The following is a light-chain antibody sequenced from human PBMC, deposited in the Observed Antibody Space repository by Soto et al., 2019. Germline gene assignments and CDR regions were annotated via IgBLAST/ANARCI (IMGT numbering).Light chain of an antibody. J-gene: IGLJ3*02. CDR2: EVS. Sequence: QSALTQPASVSGSPGQSITISCTGTSSDVGGYNYVSWYQQHPGKAPKLMIYEVSNRPSGVSNRFSGSKSGNTASLTISGLQAEDEADYYCSSYTRSNTRLFGGGTKLTVL. V-gene: IGLV2-14*01. CDR1: SSDVGGYNY. CDR3: SSYTRSNTRL.